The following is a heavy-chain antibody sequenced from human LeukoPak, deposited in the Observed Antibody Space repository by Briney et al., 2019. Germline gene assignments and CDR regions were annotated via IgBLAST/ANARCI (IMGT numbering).Heavy chain of an antibody. CDR1: GGSISSSSYY. CDR3: ARHDDYGDYVAFDI. V-gene: IGHV4-39*01. D-gene: IGHD4-17*01. CDR2: IYYSGST. Sequence: SETLSLTCTVSGGSISSSSYYWGWIRQPPGQGLEWVGSIYYSGSTYYNPSLKSRVTISVNTSKNQFSLKLSSVTAADTAVYYCARHDDYGDYVAFDIWGQGTMVTVSS. J-gene: IGHJ3*02.